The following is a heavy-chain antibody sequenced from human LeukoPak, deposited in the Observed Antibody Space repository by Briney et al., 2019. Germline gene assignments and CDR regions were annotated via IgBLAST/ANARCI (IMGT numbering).Heavy chain of an antibody. J-gene: IGHJ6*03. CDR2: MNPNSGNT. CDR3: ARGPSPALTDTPRYNWNYGRYYYYMDV. Sequence: ASVKVSCKASGYTFTSYDINWVRQATGQGLEWVGWMNPNSGNTGYAQKFQGRVTMTRNTSISTAYMELSSLRSEDTAVYYCARGPSPALTDTPRYNWNYGRYYYYMDVWGKGTTVTVSS. CDR1: GYTFTSYD. D-gene: IGHD1-7*01. V-gene: IGHV1-8*01.